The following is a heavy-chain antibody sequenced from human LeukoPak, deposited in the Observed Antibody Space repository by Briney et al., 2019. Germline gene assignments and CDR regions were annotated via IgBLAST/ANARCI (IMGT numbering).Heavy chain of an antibody. Sequence: GGSLRLSCAASGFTFSSYAMHWVRQAPGKGLEWVAVISYDGSNKYYADSVKGRFNISRDNSKNTLYLQMNSLRAEDTAVYYCARDPGGRLGELYTTLDYWGQGTLVTVSS. CDR3: ARDPGGRLGELYTTLDY. D-gene: IGHD3-16*01. CDR2: ISYDGSNK. V-gene: IGHV3-30-3*01. J-gene: IGHJ4*02. CDR1: GFTFSSYA.